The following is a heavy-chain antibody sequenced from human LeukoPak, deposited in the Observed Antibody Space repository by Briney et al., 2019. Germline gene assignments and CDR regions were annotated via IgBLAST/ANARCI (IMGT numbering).Heavy chain of an antibody. V-gene: IGHV3-33*08. Sequence: QPGGSLKLSCAASGFTFSSYGMHWVRQAPGKGLEWVAVIWYDESKKYYGDSVKSRFTISRDNSKNTLYLQMNSLRGEDTAIYYCARDLAARHFDYWGQGTLVTVSS. D-gene: IGHD6-6*01. J-gene: IGHJ4*02. CDR2: IWYDESKK. CDR3: ARDLAARHFDY. CDR1: GFTFSSYG.